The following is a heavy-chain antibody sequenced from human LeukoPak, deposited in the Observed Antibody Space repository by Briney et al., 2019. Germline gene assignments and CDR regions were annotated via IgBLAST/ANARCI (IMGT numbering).Heavy chain of an antibody. D-gene: IGHD6-19*01. CDR3: ARVGGGWDWFDP. V-gene: IGHV4-59*01. CDR1: GGSISSYY. Sequence: PSETLSLTCTVSGGSISSYYWSWIRQPPGKGLEWIGYIYYSGSTNYNPSLKSRVTISVDTSKNQFSLKLSSVTAADTAVYYCARVGGGWDWFDPWGQGTLVTVSS. J-gene: IGHJ5*02. CDR2: IYYSGST.